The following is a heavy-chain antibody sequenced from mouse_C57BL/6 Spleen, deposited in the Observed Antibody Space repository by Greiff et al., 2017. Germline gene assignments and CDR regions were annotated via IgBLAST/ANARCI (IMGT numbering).Heavy chain of an antibody. D-gene: IGHD1-1*01. J-gene: IGHJ3*01. CDR3: ARHLYYYGSSLFAY. V-gene: IGHV1-55*01. Sequence: QVQLQQPGAELVKPGASVKMSCKASGYTFTSYWITWVKQRPGQGLEWIGDIYPGSGSTNYNEKFKSKATLTVDTASSTAYMQLSSLTSEDSAVYYCARHLYYYGSSLFAYWGQGTLVTVSA. CDR2: IYPGSGST. CDR1: GYTFTSYW.